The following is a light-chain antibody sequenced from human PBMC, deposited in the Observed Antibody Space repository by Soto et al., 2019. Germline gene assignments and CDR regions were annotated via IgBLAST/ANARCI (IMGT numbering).Light chain of an antibody. CDR1: SSNIGSNY. CDR2: TNN. Sequence: QSALTQPPSASGTPGQRVTMSCFGSSSNIGSNYVYWYQQLPGAAPKLLIYTNNQRPSGVPDRFSGSKSGTSASLAISGLRSEDEADYYCPAWDDSLSGYVFGTGTKATVL. CDR3: PAWDDSLSGYV. V-gene: IGLV1-47*01. J-gene: IGLJ1*01.